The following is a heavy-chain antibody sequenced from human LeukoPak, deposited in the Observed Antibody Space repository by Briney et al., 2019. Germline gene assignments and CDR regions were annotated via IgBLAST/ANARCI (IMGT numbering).Heavy chain of an antibody. CDR3: TTDLESNYLLFDY. J-gene: IGHJ4*02. CDR2: IKSKTDGGTT. V-gene: IGHV3-15*01. D-gene: IGHD4-11*01. CDR1: GFTFSNAW. Sequence: GGSLRLSCAASGFTFSNAWMSWVRQAPGKGLEWVGRIKSKTDGGTTDYAAPVKGRFTISRNDSKNTLYLQMNSLNTEDTAVYYCTTDLESNYLLFDYWGQATLVTVSS.